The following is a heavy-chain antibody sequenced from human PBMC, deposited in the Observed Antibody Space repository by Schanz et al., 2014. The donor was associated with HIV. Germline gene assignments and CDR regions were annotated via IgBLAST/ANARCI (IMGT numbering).Heavy chain of an antibody. CDR2: ISSTSTYR. V-gene: IGHV3-21*01. CDR1: GFTFSSYG. CDR3: ARVPRWLQPHFDY. J-gene: IGHJ4*02. D-gene: IGHD5-12*01. Sequence: VQLVESGGGVVQPGRSLRLSCAASGFTFSSYGMHWVRQAPGKGLEWIASISSTSTYRFYAASVKGRFTISGDNAKNSLSLQMNSLRAEDAAVYYCARVPRWLQPHFDYWGQGILVTVSS.